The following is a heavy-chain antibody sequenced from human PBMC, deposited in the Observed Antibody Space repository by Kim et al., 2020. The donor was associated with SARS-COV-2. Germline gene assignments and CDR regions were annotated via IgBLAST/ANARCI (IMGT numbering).Heavy chain of an antibody. V-gene: IGHV4-39*01. D-gene: IGHD3-22*01. CDR2: IHYSGST. CDR3: ARLSFGSSGYYYGGFD. CDR1: GGSISSSSHY. Sequence: SETLSLTCTVSGGSISSSSHYWGWIRHTPGKGLEWIGTIHYSGSTYYNPSLKSRVTISLDTSKNQFSLKLSSVTAADTAVYYCARLSFGSSGYYYGGFD. J-gene: IGHJ4*01.